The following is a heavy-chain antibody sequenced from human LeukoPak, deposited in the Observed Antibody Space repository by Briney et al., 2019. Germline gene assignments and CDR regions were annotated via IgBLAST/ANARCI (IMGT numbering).Heavy chain of an antibody. CDR1: GFTFSTYS. J-gene: IGHJ1*01. D-gene: IGHD4-17*01. CDR3: ARDMTTATTCYLQH. V-gene: IGHV3-21*01. Sequence: GGSLRLSCAASGFTFSTYSMNWVRQAPGEGLELVSSISSSSNYIYYADSVKGRFSISRDDAKNSLFLQMNGLRAEDTAVYYCARDMTTATTCYLQHWGQGTLVTVSS. CDR2: ISSSSNYI.